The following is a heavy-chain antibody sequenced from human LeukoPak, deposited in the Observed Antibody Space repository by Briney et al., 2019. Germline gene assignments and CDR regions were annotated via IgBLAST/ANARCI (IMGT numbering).Heavy chain of an antibody. J-gene: IGHJ6*03. CDR1: GYSFTSYW. V-gene: IGHV5-51*01. Sequence: PGEPLKISCKGSGYSFTSYWIGWVRQMPGKGLELMGIIYTGDSDTSYTPSFQGQVTISADKSISPAYLQWSSLKASDTAMYYCARHWEGYCSSTSCYTSYYYMDVWGKGTTVTVSS. CDR2: IYTGDSDT. D-gene: IGHD2-2*02. CDR3: ARHWEGYCSSTSCYTSYYYMDV.